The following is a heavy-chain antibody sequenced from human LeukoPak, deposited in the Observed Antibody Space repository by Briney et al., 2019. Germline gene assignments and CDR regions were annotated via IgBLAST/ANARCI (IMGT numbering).Heavy chain of an antibody. CDR3: ARPQNLLGYSDMDV. CDR2: TNHSGST. Sequence: SETLSLTCGVYGGSYGDYYWSWFRQPPGKGLQWIRETNHSGSTKYNPSLKSRVTMSVDMSKNQFSLRLSSVTAADTAVYYCARPQNLLGYSDMDVWGKGTSVTVSS. CDR1: GGSYGDYY. J-gene: IGHJ6*03. V-gene: IGHV4-34*01. D-gene: IGHD2-21*01.